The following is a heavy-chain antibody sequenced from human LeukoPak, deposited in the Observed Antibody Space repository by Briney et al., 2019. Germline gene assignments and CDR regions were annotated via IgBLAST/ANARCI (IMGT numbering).Heavy chain of an antibody. Sequence: SETLSLTCAVYGGSFSGYYWSWIRQPPGKGLEWIGEINHSGSTNYNPSLKSRVTISVDTSKNPFSLKLSSVTTAHTAVYYCCRGPTYYYYSSGYNFCFQHWGQGTLVTVSS. CDR1: GGSFSGYY. D-gene: IGHD3-22*01. V-gene: IGHV4-34*01. CDR2: INHSGST. J-gene: IGHJ1*01. CDR3: CRGPTYYYYSSGYNFCFQH.